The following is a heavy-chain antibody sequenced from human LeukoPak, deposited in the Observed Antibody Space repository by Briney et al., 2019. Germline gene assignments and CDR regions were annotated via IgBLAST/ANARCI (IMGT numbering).Heavy chain of an antibody. CDR2: IYPGDSDT. CDR1: GYSFTSYW. CDR3: ARHSQITVTPHYAFDI. D-gene: IGHD4-17*01. Sequence: GESLQISCKGSGYSFTSYWIGWVRQMPGKGLEWMGIIYPGDSDTRYSPSFQGQVTISADKSISTAYLQWSSLKASDTAMYYCARHSQITVTPHYAFDIWGQGTMVTVSS. V-gene: IGHV5-51*01. J-gene: IGHJ3*02.